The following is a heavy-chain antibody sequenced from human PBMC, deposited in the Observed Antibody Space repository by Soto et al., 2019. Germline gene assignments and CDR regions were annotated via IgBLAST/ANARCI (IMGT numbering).Heavy chain of an antibody. CDR2: ISAYNGNT. Sequence: QVQLVQSEAEVKKPGASVKVSCKASGYTFTSYGISWVRQAPGQGLEWMGWISAYNGNTNYAQKLQGRVTMTTDTSTSTAYMELRSLRSDDTAVYYCARLGRITMVRGPIRGWFDPWGQGTLVTVSS. J-gene: IGHJ5*02. D-gene: IGHD3-10*01. CDR1: GYTFTSYG. V-gene: IGHV1-18*01. CDR3: ARLGRITMVRGPIRGWFDP.